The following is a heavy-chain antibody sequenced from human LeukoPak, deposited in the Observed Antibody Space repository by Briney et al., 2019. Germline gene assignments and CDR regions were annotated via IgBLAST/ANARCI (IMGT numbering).Heavy chain of an antibody. D-gene: IGHD2-15*01. CDR3: TASDHLYCSSSSCHFDY. J-gene: IGHJ4*02. CDR1: GLIVSSNH. Sequence: GGSLRLSCAASGLIVSSNHMNWVRQAPGKGLEWVSFIQSKTYGEGTMYAASVRGRFTISRDDSRSTAYLQMNSLNTEDTAVYYCTASDHLYCSSSSCHFDYWGQGTLATVAS. CDR2: IQSKTYGEGT. V-gene: IGHV3-49*04.